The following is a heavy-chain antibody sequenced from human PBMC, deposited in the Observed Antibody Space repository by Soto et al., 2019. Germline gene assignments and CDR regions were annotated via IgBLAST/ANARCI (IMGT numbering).Heavy chain of an antibody. V-gene: IGHV5-51*01. CDR3: ARHILTGYYPHYYYYGMDV. CDR1: GYSLTSYW. J-gene: IGHJ6*02. Sequence: GESLKISCKGSGYSLTSYWIGWVRQMPGKGLEWMGIIYPGDSDTRYSPSFQGQVTISADKSISTAYLQWSSLKASDTAMYYCARHILTGYYPHYYYYGMDVWGQGTTVTVSS. D-gene: IGHD3-9*01. CDR2: IYPGDSDT.